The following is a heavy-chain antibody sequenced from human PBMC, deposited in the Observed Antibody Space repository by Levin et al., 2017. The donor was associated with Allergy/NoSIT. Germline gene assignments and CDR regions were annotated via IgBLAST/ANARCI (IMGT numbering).Heavy chain of an antibody. Sequence: SETLSLTCAVYGGSFSGYYWSWIRQPPGKGLEWIGEINHSGSTNYNPSLKSRVNISVDTSKNQFYLKLSSVTAADTAVYYCARGRYYDRPGWFDPWGQGTLVTVSS. J-gene: IGHJ5*02. V-gene: IGHV4-34*01. CDR3: ARGRYYDRPGWFDP. D-gene: IGHD3-22*01. CDR1: GGSFSGYY. CDR2: INHSGST.